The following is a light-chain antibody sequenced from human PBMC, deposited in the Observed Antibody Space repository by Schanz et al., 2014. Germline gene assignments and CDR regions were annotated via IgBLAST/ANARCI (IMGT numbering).Light chain of an antibody. CDR2: EVS. CDR3: CSYAGLSSWV. J-gene: IGLJ3*02. Sequence: QSALTQPPSASGSPGQSVTISCTGTSSDVGGYNYVSWYQQHPGKAPKLMIYEVSKRPSGVPDRFSGSKSGNTASLTVSGLQAEDEADYYCCSYAGLSSWVFGGGTKLTVL. CDR1: SSDVGGYNY. V-gene: IGLV2-8*01.